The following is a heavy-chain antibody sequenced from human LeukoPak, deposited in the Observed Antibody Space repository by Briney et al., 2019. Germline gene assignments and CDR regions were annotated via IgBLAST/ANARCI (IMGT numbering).Heavy chain of an antibody. V-gene: IGHV3-23*01. CDR2: ISGYGAST. J-gene: IGHJ4*02. CDR3: ARDSGNPAGGQ. Sequence: PGGSLRLSCAASRFTFPNYAMSWVRQAPGKGLQWVSYISGYGASTFYADSVKGRFTISRDNAKNSLYLQMNSLRAEDTAVYYCARDSGNPAGGQWGQGTLVTVSS. D-gene: IGHD3-16*01. CDR1: RFTFPNYA.